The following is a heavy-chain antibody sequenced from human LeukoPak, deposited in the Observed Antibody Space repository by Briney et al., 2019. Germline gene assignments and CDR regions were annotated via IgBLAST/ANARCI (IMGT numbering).Heavy chain of an antibody. CDR3: AKDLALAIFGGMDV. Sequence: PGGSLRLSCAASGFTFSSYAMSWDRQAPGKGLEWVSAISGSGGSTYYADSVKGRFTISRDNSKNTLYLQMNSLRAEDTAVYYCAKDLALAIFGGMDVWGQGTTVTVSS. V-gene: IGHV3-23*01. CDR1: GFTFSSYA. J-gene: IGHJ6*02. D-gene: IGHD3-3*01. CDR2: ISGSGGST.